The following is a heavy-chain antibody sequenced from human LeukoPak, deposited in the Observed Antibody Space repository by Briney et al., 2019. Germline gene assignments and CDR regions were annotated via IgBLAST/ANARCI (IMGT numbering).Heavy chain of an antibody. Sequence: GRSLRLSCAASGFTFSSYAMHWVRQAPGKGLEWVAVISYDGSNKYYADSVKGRFTISRDNSKNTLYLQMNSLRAEDTAVYYCASSWGSKDYYGMDVWGQGTTVTVSS. CDR2: ISYDGSNK. V-gene: IGHV3-30-3*01. J-gene: IGHJ6*02. CDR1: GFTFSSYA. CDR3: ASSWGSKDYYGMDV. D-gene: IGHD3-16*01.